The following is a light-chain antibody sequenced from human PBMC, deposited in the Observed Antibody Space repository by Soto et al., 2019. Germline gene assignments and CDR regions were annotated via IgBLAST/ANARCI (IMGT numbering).Light chain of an antibody. Sequence: QSVLTQPPSVSAAPGQKVTISCSGSASNIGNNYVSWYQQLPGTAPKLLIYDNDQRPSGIPDRFSGSKSGTSATLGITGLQTGDEADYYCGTWDSSVNPGPIWVFGGGTKLTVL. J-gene: IGLJ3*02. CDR2: DND. CDR3: GTWDSSVNPGPIWV. V-gene: IGLV1-51*01. CDR1: ASNIGNNY.